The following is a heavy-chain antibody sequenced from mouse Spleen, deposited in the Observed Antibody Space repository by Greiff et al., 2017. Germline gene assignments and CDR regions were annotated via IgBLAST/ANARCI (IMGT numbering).Heavy chain of an antibody. J-gene: IGHJ1*03. V-gene: IGHV5-17*01. CDR1: GFTFSDYG. CDR2: ISSGSSTI. CDR3: AREDYYGSSSYWYFDV. D-gene: IGHD1-1*01. Sequence: VQLQQSGGGLVKPGGSLKLSCAASGFTFSDYGMHWVRQAPEKGLEWVAYISSGSSTIYYADTVKGRFTISRDNAKNTLFLQMTSLRSEDTAMYYCAREDYYGSSSYWYFDVWGTGTTVTVSS.